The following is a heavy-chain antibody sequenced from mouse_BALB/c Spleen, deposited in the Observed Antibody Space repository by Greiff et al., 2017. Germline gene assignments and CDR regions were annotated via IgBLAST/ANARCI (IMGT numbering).Heavy chain of an antibody. J-gene: IGHJ3*01. CDR1: GFTFSSYA. V-gene: IGHV5-9-4*01. CDR2: ISSGGSYT. Sequence: EVQRVESGGGLVKPGGSLKLSCAASGFTFSSYAMSWVRQSPEKRLEWVAEISSGGSYTYYPDTVTGRFTISRDNAKNTLYLEMSSLRSEDTAMYYCARGSGLFAYWGQGTLVTVSA. CDR3: ARGSGLFAY. D-gene: IGHD2-2*01.